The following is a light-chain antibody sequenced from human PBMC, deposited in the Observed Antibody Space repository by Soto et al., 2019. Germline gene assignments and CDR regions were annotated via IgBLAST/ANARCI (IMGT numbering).Light chain of an antibody. V-gene: IGLV2-14*02. CDR2: EGS. J-gene: IGLJ1*01. Sequence: QSVLTQPASVSGSPGQSITISCTGTSSDVGNYDLVSWYQQLPGKAPKFILYEGSKRPSGVSNRFSGSKSGNTASLTISGLQAEDEADYYCSSYTSSSTLLVFGTGTKVTVL. CDR3: SSYTSSSTLLV. CDR1: SSDVGNYDL.